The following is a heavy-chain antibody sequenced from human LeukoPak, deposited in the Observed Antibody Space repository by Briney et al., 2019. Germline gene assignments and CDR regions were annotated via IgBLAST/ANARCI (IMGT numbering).Heavy chain of an antibody. CDR3: AKRGVVIRVILVGFHKEAYYFDS. CDR2: ISWNSGSI. D-gene: IGHD3-22*01. V-gene: IGHV3-9*01. J-gene: IGHJ4*02. Sequence: GSSLRLSCAASGFTFDDYAMHWVRQAPGKGLECVLGISWNSGSIGYADSVKGRFTISRDNAKNSLYLQMNSLRAEDTAVYFCAKRGVVIRVILVGFHKEAYYFDSWGQGALVTVSS. CDR1: GFTFDDYA.